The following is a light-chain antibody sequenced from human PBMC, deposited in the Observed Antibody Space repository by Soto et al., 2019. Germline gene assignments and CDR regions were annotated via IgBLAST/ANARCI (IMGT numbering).Light chain of an antibody. Sequence: EIVMTQSPATLSVPPGERATLSCRASQSVSSNLAWYQQKPGQAPSLLIYGASTRATGIPARFSGSGSGTEFTLTISSLQSEDFAVYYCQQYNNWPGTFGQGTKV. CDR2: GAS. J-gene: IGKJ1*01. CDR1: QSVSSN. CDR3: QQYNNWPGT. V-gene: IGKV3D-15*01.